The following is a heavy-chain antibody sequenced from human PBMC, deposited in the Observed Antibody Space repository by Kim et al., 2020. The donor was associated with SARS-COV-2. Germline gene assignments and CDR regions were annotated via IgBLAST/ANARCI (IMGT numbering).Heavy chain of an antibody. J-gene: IGHJ6*02. CDR3: ARDRMTIFGVVIKSYYYGMDV. CDR1: GYTFTSYY. Sequence: ASVKVSCKASGYTFTSYYMHWVRQAPGQGLEWMGIINPSGGSTSYAQKFQGRVTMTRDTSTSTVYMELSSLRSEDTAVYYCARDRMTIFGVVIKSYYYGMDVGGQGTTVTVSS. D-gene: IGHD3-3*01. V-gene: IGHV1-46*01. CDR2: INPSGGST.